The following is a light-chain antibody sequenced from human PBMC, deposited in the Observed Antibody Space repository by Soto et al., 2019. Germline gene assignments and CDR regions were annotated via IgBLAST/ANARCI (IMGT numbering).Light chain of an antibody. Sequence: DIPMTQSPSTLSASVGDRVTITCRASQTISRQLAWYQQKPGKAPKVLIYDASNLESGVPSRFSGSGSGTEFTLTISSLQPDDFATYYFQQYNSYKSFGQGTKVEIK. CDR1: QTISRQ. J-gene: IGKJ1*01. CDR3: QQYNSYKS. V-gene: IGKV1-5*01. CDR2: DAS.